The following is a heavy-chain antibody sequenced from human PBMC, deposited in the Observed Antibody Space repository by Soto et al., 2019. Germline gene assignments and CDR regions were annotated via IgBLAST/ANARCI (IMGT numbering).Heavy chain of an antibody. CDR3: VRDRALDSSGHWFDS. V-gene: IGHV4-31*03. J-gene: IGHJ5*01. CDR1: GGSISSGGYY. CDR2: IYHIGSP. D-gene: IGHD6-19*01. Sequence: KASETLSLTCTVSGGSISSGGYYWTWIRQLPGKGLEWIGYIYHIGSPSYNPSLKSRLSMSLDTSKNQFSLNLTSVTAADTAIYYCVRDRALDSSGHWFDSWGQGTLVTVSS.